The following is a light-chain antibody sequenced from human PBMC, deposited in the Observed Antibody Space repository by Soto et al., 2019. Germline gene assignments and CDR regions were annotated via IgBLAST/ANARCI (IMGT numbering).Light chain of an antibody. V-gene: IGLV2-14*01. CDR2: EVS. CDR1: TRNVGGYNY. Sequence: QSALPQPASVSGSPGQSITISCTGTTRNVGGYNYVSWYQQHPGKAPKLMIYEVSNRPSGVSNRFSGSKSGNTASLTISGLQAEDEADYYCSSYTSGTPFYVFGTGTKLTVL. CDR3: SSYTSGTPFYV. J-gene: IGLJ1*01.